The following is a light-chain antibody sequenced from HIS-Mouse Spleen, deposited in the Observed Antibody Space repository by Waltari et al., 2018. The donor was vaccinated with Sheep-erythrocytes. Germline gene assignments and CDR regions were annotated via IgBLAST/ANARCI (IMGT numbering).Light chain of an antibody. CDR2: AAS. V-gene: IGKV1-39*01. J-gene: IGKJ3*01. CDR3: QQSYSTPQFT. CDR1: QSISSY. Sequence: DIQMTQSPSSLSESVGDRVPIPCRASQSISSYLNWYQQKPGKAPKLLIYAASSLQSGVPSRFSGSGSGTDFTLTISSLQPEDFATYYCQQSYSTPQFTFGPGTKVDIK.